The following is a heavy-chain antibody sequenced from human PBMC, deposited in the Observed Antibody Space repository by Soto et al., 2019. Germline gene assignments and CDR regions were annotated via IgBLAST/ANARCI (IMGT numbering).Heavy chain of an antibody. J-gene: IGHJ5*02. Sequence: QVQLVQSGAEEKKPGASVKVSCKASGYTFTSYAMHWVRQAPGQRLEWMGWINAGNGNTKYSQKFQGRVTINRDTSPRTAYSEGGSRRSEDTAVDYCARDFAVVSATLLTSSRFDPWGQGTLVTVSS. V-gene: IGHV1-3*05. CDR2: INAGNGNT. CDR3: ARDFAVVSATLLTSSRFDP. D-gene: IGHD6-19*01. CDR1: GYTFTSYA.